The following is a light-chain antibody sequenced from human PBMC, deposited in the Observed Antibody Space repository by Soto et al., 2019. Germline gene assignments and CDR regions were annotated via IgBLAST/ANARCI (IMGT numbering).Light chain of an antibody. CDR2: KAS. Sequence: DIQMTQSPSTLSASVGDRVTITCRASQSIRSWLAWYQQKPGKAPKLLIYKASSLESGVPSRLSGSGSGTEFTLTLSSLQSDDFATYYCQQYNSYSTFGQGTKVEIK. CDR1: QSIRSW. J-gene: IGKJ1*01. CDR3: QQYNSYST. V-gene: IGKV1-5*03.